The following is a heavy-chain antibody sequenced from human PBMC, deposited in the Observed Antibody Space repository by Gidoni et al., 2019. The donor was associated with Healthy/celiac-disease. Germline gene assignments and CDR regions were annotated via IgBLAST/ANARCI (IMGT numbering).Heavy chain of an antibody. Sequence: EVQLVESGGGLVKPGGSLRLSCAASGFTFSSYSMNWVRQAPGKGLEWVSSISSSSSYIYYADSVKGRFTISRDNAKNSLYLQMNSLRAEDTAVYYCASELSPYDSSGYYYGDWGQGTLVTVSS. CDR3: ASELSPYDSSGYYYGD. V-gene: IGHV3-21*01. J-gene: IGHJ4*02. CDR1: GFTFSSYS. D-gene: IGHD3-22*01. CDR2: ISSSSSYI.